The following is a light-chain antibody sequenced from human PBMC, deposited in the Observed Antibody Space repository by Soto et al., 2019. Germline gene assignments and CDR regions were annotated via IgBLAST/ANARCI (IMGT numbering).Light chain of an antibody. Sequence: EIVLTQSPVTLSLSPGERATLSCRASQSVSSYLAWYQQKSGQAPRLLIFGASNRATGIPARFSGSGSGTAFTLTIRSLEPEDFAVYYCQQRNSWPITFGQGTRLEIK. CDR1: QSVSSY. CDR3: QQRNSWPIT. CDR2: GAS. J-gene: IGKJ5*01. V-gene: IGKV3-11*01.